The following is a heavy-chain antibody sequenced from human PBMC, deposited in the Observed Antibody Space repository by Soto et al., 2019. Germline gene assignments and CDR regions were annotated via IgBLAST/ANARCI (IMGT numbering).Heavy chain of an antibody. CDR3: AGPHDRAGLGT. Sequence: ASVKVSCKASENTFSTYLVHWVRQVHGQWLEWMGWHNGYNGQTEYSQKFQGRVTITRDTSAKTAYLELRSLTSEDTAVYYCAGPHDRAGLGTWGQGTLVTVSS. CDR2: HNGYNGQT. V-gene: IGHV1-3*01. D-gene: IGHD1-1*01. J-gene: IGHJ5*02. CDR1: ENTFSTYL.